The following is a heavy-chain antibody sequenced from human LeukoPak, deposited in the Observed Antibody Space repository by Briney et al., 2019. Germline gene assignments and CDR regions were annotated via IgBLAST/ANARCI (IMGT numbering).Heavy chain of an antibody. CDR3: ARHPDYGGNFDS. Sequence: SETLSLTCTVSGVSVTSYYWSWIGQPPRKGLEWIGYISYSGSTNYNPSLKSRVTISVDTSKNQFSLKLSSVTAADTAVYYCARHPDYGGNFDSWGQGTLVTVSS. CDR1: GVSVTSYY. D-gene: IGHD4-23*01. CDR2: ISYSGST. J-gene: IGHJ4*02. V-gene: IGHV4-59*08.